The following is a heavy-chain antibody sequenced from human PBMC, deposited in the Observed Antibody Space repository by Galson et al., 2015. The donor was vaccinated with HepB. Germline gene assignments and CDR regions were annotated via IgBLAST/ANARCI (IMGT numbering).Heavy chain of an antibody. CDR3: ARDRQRLYGSGSYVY. D-gene: IGHD3-10*01. Sequence: SLRLSCAASGFTVSSNYMSWVRQAPGKGLEWVSVIYRGGSTYYADSVKGRFTISRDNSKNTLYLQTNSLIAEDTAVYYCARDRQRLYGSGSYVYGGQGTLVTVSS. V-gene: IGHV3-66*02. CDR1: GFTVSSNY. CDR2: IYRGGST. J-gene: IGHJ4*02.